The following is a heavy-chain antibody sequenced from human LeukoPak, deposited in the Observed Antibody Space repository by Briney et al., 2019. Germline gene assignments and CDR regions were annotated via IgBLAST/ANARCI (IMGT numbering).Heavy chain of an antibody. CDR1: GFTVSSNY. J-gene: IGHJ4*02. Sequence: GWSLRLSCVVSGFTVSSNYMSWVRQAPGKGLEWVSVIYSGGTTNYADSVKGRFTVYRDNSKNTLYLQMNSLRAEDTAVYYCASKLTTGYWGQRTPVIVSS. CDR2: IYSGGTT. V-gene: IGHV3-66*01. CDR3: ASKLTTGY. D-gene: IGHD4-17*01.